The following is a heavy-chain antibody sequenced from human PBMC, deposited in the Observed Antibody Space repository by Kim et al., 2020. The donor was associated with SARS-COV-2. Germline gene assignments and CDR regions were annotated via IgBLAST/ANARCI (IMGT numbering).Heavy chain of an antibody. CDR1: GASVWSPRNY. J-gene: IGHJ4*02. D-gene: IGHD3-22*01. V-gene: IGHV4-39*01. CDR2: IDRQGTT. Sequence: SETLSLTCSVSGASVWSPRNYWGWIRQFPGGGLEWIGTIDRQGTTSFNPSLRSRLFMSLALSDSQFSLRLTAVTTADAATYFCATYEGPPRLFEHWGPG. CDR3: ATYEGPPRLFEH.